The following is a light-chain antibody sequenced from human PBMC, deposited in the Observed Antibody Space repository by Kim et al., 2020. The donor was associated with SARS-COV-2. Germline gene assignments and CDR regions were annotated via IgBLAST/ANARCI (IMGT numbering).Light chain of an antibody. J-gene: IGLJ1*01. V-gene: IGLV2-14*04. CDR2: DVS. Sequence: PGQSITISCTGTVSDVGGYNYVSWYQQHPGKAPNLMIYDVSKRPSGVSNRFSGSKSGNTASLTISGLQAEDEADYYCSSYTSSSHVFGTGTKVTVL. CDR1: VSDVGGYNY. CDR3: SSYTSSSHV.